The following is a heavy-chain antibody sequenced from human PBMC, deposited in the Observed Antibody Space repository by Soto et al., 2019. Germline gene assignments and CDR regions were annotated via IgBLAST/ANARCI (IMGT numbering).Heavy chain of an antibody. J-gene: IGHJ6*02. D-gene: IGHD3-22*01. Sequence: GGSLRLSCAASGFTFSTYSMNWVRQAPGNGLEWVSSISDSSSYIYYADSVKGRFTSSRDNAKNSLYLQMNSLRAEDTAVYYCARYDSSGYYWPYYYYGMDVWGQGTTVTVSS. V-gene: IGHV3-21*01. CDR3: ARYDSSGYYWPYYYYGMDV. CDR2: ISDSSSYI. CDR1: GFTFSTYS.